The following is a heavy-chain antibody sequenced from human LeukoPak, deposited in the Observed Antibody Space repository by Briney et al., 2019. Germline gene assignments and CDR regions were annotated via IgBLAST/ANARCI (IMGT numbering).Heavy chain of an antibody. V-gene: IGHV3-23*01. CDR3: AKEMEAYSGAPLLS. CDR1: GFTFSSYA. D-gene: IGHD5-12*01. J-gene: IGHJ5*02. Sequence: GGSLRLSCAASGFTFSSYAMSWVRQAPGKGLEWVSAISGSDGSTYYADSVKGRFTISRDNSKNTLYLQMNSLRAEDTAVYYCAKEMEAYSGAPLLSWGQGTLVTVSS. CDR2: ISGSDGST.